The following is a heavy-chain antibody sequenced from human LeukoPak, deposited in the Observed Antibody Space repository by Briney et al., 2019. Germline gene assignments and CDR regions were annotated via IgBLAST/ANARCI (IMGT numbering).Heavy chain of an antibody. Sequence: SVKVSCKASEYTFTNYDMNWVRQAPGQGLEWMGGIIPIFGTANYAQKFQGRVTITVDESTSTAYMELSSLTSEDTAVYYCTRDPSVDYDLLSHWFDPWGQGTLVTVSS. J-gene: IGHJ5*02. CDR3: TRDPSVDYDLLSHWFDP. D-gene: IGHD3-9*01. CDR1: EYTFTNYD. CDR2: IIPIFGTA. V-gene: IGHV1-69*13.